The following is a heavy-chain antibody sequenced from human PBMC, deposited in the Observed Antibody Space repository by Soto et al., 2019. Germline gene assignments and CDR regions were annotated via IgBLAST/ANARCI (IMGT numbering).Heavy chain of an antibody. CDR2: IKDKIDGGTT. CDR3: TTERGLGV. D-gene: IGHD3-16*01. V-gene: IGHV3-15*01. J-gene: IGHJ4*02. Sequence: EVQLVESGGGSLMPGGSLRLSCAASGFSFSHAWMSWVRQAPGKGLEWVARIKDKIDGGTTDYAAPVEGRFTISRDDSKNTLYLQMNSLKIEGTAVYYWTTERGLGVWGQGTLVTVTS. CDR1: GFSFSHAW.